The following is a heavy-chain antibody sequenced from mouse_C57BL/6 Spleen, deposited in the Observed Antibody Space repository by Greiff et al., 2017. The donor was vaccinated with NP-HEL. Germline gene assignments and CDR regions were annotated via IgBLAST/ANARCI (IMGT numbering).Heavy chain of an antibody. D-gene: IGHD4-1*01. CDR3: ARGLGQGY. J-gene: IGHJ2*01. CDR1: GYSITSGYY. Sequence: ESGPGLVKPSQSLSLTCSVTGYSITSGYYWNWIRQFPGNKLEWMGYISYDGSNNYNPSLKNRISITRDTSKNQFFLKLNSVTTEDTATYYCARGLGQGYWGQGTTLTVSS. V-gene: IGHV3-6*01. CDR2: ISYDGSN.